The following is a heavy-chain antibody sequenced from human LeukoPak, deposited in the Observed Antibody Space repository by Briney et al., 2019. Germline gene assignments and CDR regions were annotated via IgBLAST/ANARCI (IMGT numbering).Heavy chain of an antibody. CDR3: AILRSVGHFDY. CDR1: GFTFSDHY. CDR2: TRNKANSYTT. V-gene: IGHV3-72*01. D-gene: IGHD3-10*02. J-gene: IGHJ4*02. Sequence: PGGSLRLSCAASGFTFSDHYMDWVRQAPGKGLEWVGRTRNKANSYTTEYAASVKGRFTISRDDSKNSLYLQMNSLRAEDTAVYYCAILRSVGHFDYWGQGTLVTVSS.